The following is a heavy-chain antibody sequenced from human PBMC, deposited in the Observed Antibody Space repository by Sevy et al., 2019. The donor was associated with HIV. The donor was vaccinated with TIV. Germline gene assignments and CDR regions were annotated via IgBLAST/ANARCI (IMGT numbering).Heavy chain of an antibody. Sequence: SETLSLTCIVSGGSISSSSYYWGWIRQPPGKGLEWIGSICYSGNKYYNPSLKSRVTISVDTSKKQFSLKLSSVTAADTAVYYCATRLGYCSGSSCYPPEYIHHWGQGTLVTVSS. V-gene: IGHV4-39*01. J-gene: IGHJ1*01. D-gene: IGHD2-15*01. CDR3: ATRLGYCSGSSCYPPEYIHH. CDR1: GGSISSSSYY. CDR2: ICYSGNK.